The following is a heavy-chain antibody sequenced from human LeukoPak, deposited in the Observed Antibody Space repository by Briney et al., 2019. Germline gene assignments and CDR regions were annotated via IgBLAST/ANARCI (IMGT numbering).Heavy chain of an antibody. CDR2: ISYDGSNK. Sequence: GALRRSCAASGFTFSSYAMHWVRQAPGKGLEWVAVISYDGSNKYYADSVKGRFTISRDNSKNTLYLQMNSLRAEDTAVYYCARDHYGGNPILYYFDYWGQGTLVTVSS. D-gene: IGHD4-23*01. CDR1: GFTFSSYA. J-gene: IGHJ4*02. V-gene: IGHV3-30*04. CDR3: ARDHYGGNPILYYFDY.